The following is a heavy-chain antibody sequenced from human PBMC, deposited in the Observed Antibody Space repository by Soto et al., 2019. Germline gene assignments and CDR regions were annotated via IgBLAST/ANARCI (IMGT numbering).Heavy chain of an antibody. CDR1: GFSFSSYG. J-gene: IGHJ4*02. D-gene: IGHD6-13*01. CDR2: ISYDGSNK. CDR3: AKDRGYSSSWYPALDPLDY. Sequence: QVQLVESGGGVVQPGRSLRLSCAASGFSFSSYGLHWVRQAPGKGLEWEAVISYDGSNKYYADSVKGRFTISRDNSKNTLYLQMNSLRAEDTAVYYCAKDRGYSSSWYPALDPLDYWGQGSLVTVSS. V-gene: IGHV3-30*18.